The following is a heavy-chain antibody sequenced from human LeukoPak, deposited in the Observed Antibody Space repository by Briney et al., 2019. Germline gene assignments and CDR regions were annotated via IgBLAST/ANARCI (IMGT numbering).Heavy chain of an antibody. V-gene: IGHV3-74*01. CDR2: INSDGSST. D-gene: IGHD3-10*01. J-gene: IGHJ4*02. Sequence: GGSLRLSCAASGFTFSRYWMHWVRQAPGKGLVWVSRINSDGSSTSYADSVKGRFTISRDNAKNTLYLQMNSLRAEDTAVYYCARDEPYGVRGVIIDYWGQGTLVTVSS. CDR3: ARDEPYGVRGVIIDY. CDR1: GFTFSRYW.